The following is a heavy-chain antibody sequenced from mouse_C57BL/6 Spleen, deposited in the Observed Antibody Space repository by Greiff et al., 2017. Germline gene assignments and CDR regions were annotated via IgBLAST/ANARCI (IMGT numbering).Heavy chain of an antibody. J-gene: IGHJ4*01. Sequence: EVHLVESGGGLVKPGGSLKLSCAASGFTFSSYAMSWVRQTPEKRLEWVATISDGGSYTYYQDNVKGRFTISRDNAKNNLYLQMIHLKSEDTAMFYCARGGYDYDPLYAMDYWGQGTSVTVSS. D-gene: IGHD2-4*01. CDR3: ARGGYDYDPLYAMDY. V-gene: IGHV5-4*01. CDR1: GFTFSSYA. CDR2: ISDGGSYT.